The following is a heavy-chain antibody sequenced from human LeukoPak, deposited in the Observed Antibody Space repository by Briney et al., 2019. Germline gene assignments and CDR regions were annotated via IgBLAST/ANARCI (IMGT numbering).Heavy chain of an antibody. CDR2: TNYIGST. CDR1: GGSLSGYS. V-gene: IGHV4-34*01. J-gene: IGHJ4*02. CDR3: ARGLVYRQSSPYFDQ. D-gene: IGHD1-14*01. Sequence: PSETLSLTCAVYGGSLSGYSWNWIRKSPGKGLEWIGETNYIGSTNYNPSLKSRVTMSLDMSKNQFSLRLSSVTAADTAIYYCARGLVYRQSSPYFDQWGQGTLVTVSS.